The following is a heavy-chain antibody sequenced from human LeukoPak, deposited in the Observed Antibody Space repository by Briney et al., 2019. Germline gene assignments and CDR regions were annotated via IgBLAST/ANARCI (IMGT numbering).Heavy chain of an antibody. CDR3: ARDSGWIQSHDAFDI. CDR1: GYTFTSYG. V-gene: IGHV1-18*01. Sequence: EASVKVSCKASGYTFTSYGISWVRQAPGQGLEWMGWISAYNGNTNYAQKLQGRVTMTTDTSTSTAYMELRSLRSDDTAVYYCARDSGWIQSHDAFDIWGQGTMVTVSS. J-gene: IGHJ3*02. D-gene: IGHD5-24*01. CDR2: ISAYNGNT.